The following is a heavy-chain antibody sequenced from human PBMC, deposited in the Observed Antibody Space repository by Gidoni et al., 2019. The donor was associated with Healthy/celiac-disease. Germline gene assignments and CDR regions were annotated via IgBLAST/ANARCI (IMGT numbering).Heavy chain of an antibody. D-gene: IGHD5-18*01. V-gene: IGHV4-39*01. J-gene: IGHJ4*02. CDR3: ARRLVIQQLWSGGSYFDY. Sequence: QLQLQESGPGLVKPSETLSLTCTVSGGAISSSSYYWGWIRQPPGKGLEWIGSIYYSGSTYYNPSLKSRVTISVDTSKNQFSLKLSSVTAADTAVYYCARRLVIQQLWSGGSYFDYWGQGTLVTVSS. CDR2: IYYSGST. CDR1: GGAISSSSYY.